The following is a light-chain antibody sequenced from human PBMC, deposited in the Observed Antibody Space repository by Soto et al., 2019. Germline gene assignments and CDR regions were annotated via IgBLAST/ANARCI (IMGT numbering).Light chain of an antibody. CDR2: GNS. CDR1: SYNIGAGYD. Sequence: QSVLTQPPSVSGAPGQRVTISCTGSSYNIGAGYDVHWYQQLPGTAPKLLIYGNSNRPSGVPDRFSGSKSGTSASLAITGLQSADEADYYCQSYDSSLSGSVFGGGTKLTVL. J-gene: IGLJ2*01. CDR3: QSYDSSLSGSV. V-gene: IGLV1-40*01.